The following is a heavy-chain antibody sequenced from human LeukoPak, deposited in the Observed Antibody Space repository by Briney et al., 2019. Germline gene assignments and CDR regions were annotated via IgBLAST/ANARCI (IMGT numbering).Heavy chain of an antibody. CDR2: IKQDGSEK. D-gene: IGHD3-22*01. V-gene: IGHV3-7*01. Sequence: GGSLRLSCAASGFTFSNFAMSWVRQAPGKGLEWVANIKQDGSEKYYVDSVKGRFTISRDNAKNSLYLQMNSLRAEDTAVYYCARTAGDSSGYYPDWGQGTLVTVSS. CDR1: GFTFSNFA. J-gene: IGHJ4*02. CDR3: ARTAGDSSGYYPD.